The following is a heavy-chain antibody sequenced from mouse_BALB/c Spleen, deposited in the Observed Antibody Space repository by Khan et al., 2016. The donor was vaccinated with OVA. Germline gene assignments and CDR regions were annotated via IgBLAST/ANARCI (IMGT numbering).Heavy chain of an antibody. CDR2: IWVSGSK. CDR3: ARDPPYYSMDY. V-gene: IGHV2-6-5*01. CDR1: GFSLTDYA. J-gene: IGHJ4*01. Sequence: VQLQESGPGLVAPSQSLSITCTVSGFSLTDYAVSWIRQPPGKGLEWLGVIWVSGSKYYNSVLKPRLSISKDNSKSQVFLKMNILQTDDTAMYFCARDPPYYSMDYWGQGTSVTVSS.